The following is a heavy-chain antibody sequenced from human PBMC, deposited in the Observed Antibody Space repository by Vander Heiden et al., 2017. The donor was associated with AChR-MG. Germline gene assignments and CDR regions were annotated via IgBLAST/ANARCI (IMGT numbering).Heavy chain of an antibody. Sequence: EVQLLESGGGLVQPGGSLRLSCAASGFTFSSYAMSWVRQAPGKGLEWVSAMSGRGGSTYYADSVKGRFTISRDNSKNTLYLQMNSLRAEDTAVYYCAKDRALEMAYYFDYWGQGTLVTVSS. J-gene: IGHJ4*02. V-gene: IGHV3-23*01. CDR3: AKDRALEMAYYFDY. CDR1: GFTFSSYA. CDR2: MSGRGGST.